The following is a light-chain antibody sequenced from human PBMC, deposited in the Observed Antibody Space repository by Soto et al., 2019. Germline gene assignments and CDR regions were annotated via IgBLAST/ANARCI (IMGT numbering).Light chain of an antibody. CDR1: QGVTTN. J-gene: IGKJ5*01. CDR3: QQYSNWPPIT. Sequence: EIVITQSPTTLSVSPGERATLSCRAGQGVTTNFAWYQQKSGQSPRLLIYDVSIRATGVPARFSGSGSGTEFTLTISSLQSEDFAVYYCQQYSNWPPITFGQGTRLEI. V-gene: IGKV3-15*01. CDR2: DVS.